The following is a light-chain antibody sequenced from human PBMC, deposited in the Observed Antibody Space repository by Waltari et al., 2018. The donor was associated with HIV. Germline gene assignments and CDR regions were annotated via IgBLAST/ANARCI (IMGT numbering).Light chain of an antibody. J-gene: IGKJ1*01. Sequence: DIQMTQSPSSLSASVGDRVTITCRASQSITTYLNWYQQKPGKAPNLLIYGASSLQSGVPSRFSGSGSGTDFTLTISSLQPEDFATYYCQQSYRTPWTFGQGTKVAIK. CDR3: QQSYRTPWT. V-gene: IGKV1-39*01. CDR2: GAS. CDR1: QSITTY.